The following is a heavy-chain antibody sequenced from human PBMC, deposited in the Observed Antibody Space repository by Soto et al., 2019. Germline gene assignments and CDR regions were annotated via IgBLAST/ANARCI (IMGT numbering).Heavy chain of an antibody. CDR2: ISYDGNNK. J-gene: IGHJ4*02. CDR1: GFIFSTYG. V-gene: IGHV3-30*18. D-gene: IGHD4-17*01. Sequence: QVQLVESGGGVVQPGRSLTLSCAAAGFIFSTYGMHWVRQAPGKGLEWLSVISYDGNNKYYADSVKGRFTISRDNSKNTLWLQMDSLRTEDTAVYYCAKDILLTTITTVGDWGQGTLVTASS. CDR3: AKDILLTTITTVGD.